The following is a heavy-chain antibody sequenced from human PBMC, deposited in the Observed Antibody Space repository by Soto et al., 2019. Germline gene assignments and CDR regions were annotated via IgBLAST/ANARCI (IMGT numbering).Heavy chain of an antibody. J-gene: IGHJ4*02. D-gene: IGHD6-13*01. CDR2: IYPGDSDT. Sequence: PVESVKISCNASGYSFTTYWIGWVRQMPGKGLEWMGIIYPGDSDTRYSPSFQGQVTISADKSISTAYLQWSSLKASDSAMFYCARKDIAGNSVDFWGQGTLVTVSS. V-gene: IGHV5-51*01. CDR3: ARKDIAGNSVDF. CDR1: GYSFTTYW.